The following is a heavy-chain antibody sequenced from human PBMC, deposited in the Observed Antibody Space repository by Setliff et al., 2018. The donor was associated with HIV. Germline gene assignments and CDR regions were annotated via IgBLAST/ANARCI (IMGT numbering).Heavy chain of an antibody. Sequence: KTSETLSLTCTVSGGSISGYYWSWIRQPPGKGLEWIGYIYYSGSTNYNPSLKSRVTISVDTSKNQISLKLSSVTAADTAVYYCASLDGSESPYIYYYYMDVWGKGTAVTVSS. D-gene: IGHD3-10*01. CDR3: ASLDGSESPYIYYYYMDV. J-gene: IGHJ6*03. V-gene: IGHV4-59*08. CDR1: GGSISGYY. CDR2: IYYSGST.